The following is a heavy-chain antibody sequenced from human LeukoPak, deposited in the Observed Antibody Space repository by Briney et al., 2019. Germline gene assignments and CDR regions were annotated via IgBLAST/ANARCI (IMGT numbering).Heavy chain of an antibody. V-gene: IGHV4-38-2*02. CDR3: ARGADYYDSSGYYYPHFDY. CDR1: GYSISSGYY. CDR2: IYHSGST. D-gene: IGHD3-22*01. Sequence: SETLSLTCTVSGYSISSGYYWGWIRQPPGKGLEWIGSIYHSGSTYCNPSLKSRVTISVDTSKNQFSLKLSSVTAADTAVYYCARGADYYDSSGYYYPHFDYWGQGTLVTVSS. J-gene: IGHJ4*02.